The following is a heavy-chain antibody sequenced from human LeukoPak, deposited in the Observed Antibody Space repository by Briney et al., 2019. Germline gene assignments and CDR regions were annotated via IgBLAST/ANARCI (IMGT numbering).Heavy chain of an antibody. Sequence: DSVNVTCTASGYTFNKYAFYWVRQPPAQKLEGLGWINTNTGNPTLTQGFTGRFVFSLDTSINTAYLQISSLKADDTAVYYCATLGDENYFDYWGQGTLVTVSS. D-gene: IGHD3-10*01. J-gene: IGHJ4*02. CDR2: INTNTGNP. V-gene: IGHV7-4-1*02. CDR1: GYTFNKYA. CDR3: ATLGDENYFDY.